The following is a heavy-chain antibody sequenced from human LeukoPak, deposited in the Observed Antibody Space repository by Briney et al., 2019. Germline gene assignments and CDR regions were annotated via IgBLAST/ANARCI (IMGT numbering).Heavy chain of an antibody. CDR1: SYTINSGYY. Sequence: KPSENLSLNSAVSSYTINSGYYWGWIRQPPGEGLEWIESINHSGSTYYNPSLKSRVTISVDTSKNQFSLKLSSVTAADTAVYYWARRLQHNWFDPWGQGTLVTVSS. V-gene: IGHV4-38-2*01. CDR2: INHSGST. CDR3: ARRLQHNWFDP. D-gene: IGHD4-11*01. J-gene: IGHJ5*02.